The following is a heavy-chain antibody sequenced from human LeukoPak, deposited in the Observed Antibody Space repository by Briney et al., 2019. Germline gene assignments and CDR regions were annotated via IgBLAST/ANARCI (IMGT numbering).Heavy chain of an antibody. Sequence: GGSLRLSCAVSGFSFGNSAMSWGRQAPGKGLEWISGISASGHYTYTADSLKGRFTISRDNSKNTLYLQMHSLRDEDTALYYCAKDGSWGDYQFYFYIDVWGKGTTVTVSS. V-gene: IGHV3-23*01. CDR1: GFSFGNSA. J-gene: IGHJ6*03. CDR2: ISASGHYT. CDR3: AKDGSWGDYQFYFYIDV. D-gene: IGHD3-16*01.